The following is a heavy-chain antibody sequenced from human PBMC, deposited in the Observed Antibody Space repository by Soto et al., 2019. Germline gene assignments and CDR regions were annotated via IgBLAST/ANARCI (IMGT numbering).Heavy chain of an antibody. D-gene: IGHD6-6*01. J-gene: IGHJ4*02. CDR3: ARGEDSASSYFDY. V-gene: IGHV4-59*01. CDR1: GGSISTYY. Sequence: SETLSLTCTVSGGSISTYYWSWIRQPPGKGLEWIAYIHTSGSTTYNPSLQSRVTISVDTSKNHFSLKISSVTAADTAVYYCARGEDSASSYFDYWAQGTLVTVSS. CDR2: IHTSGST.